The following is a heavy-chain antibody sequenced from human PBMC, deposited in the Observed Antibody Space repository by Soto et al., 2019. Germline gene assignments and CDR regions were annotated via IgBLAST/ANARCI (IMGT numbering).Heavy chain of an antibody. CDR1: TCSISSGRYY. V-gene: IGHV4-31*11. Sequence: LTCAVSTCSISSGRYYYTSIRPHPGKGLEWIGYIYYSGSTYYNPCLKSRVTISVDTSKNQFSLKLRSVTAEDTAFYYCARDFKGPGIEAAGYFDYWGQGTLVTVSS. J-gene: IGHJ4*02. CDR2: IYYSGST. D-gene: IGHD6-13*01. CDR3: ARDFKGPGIEAAGYFDY.